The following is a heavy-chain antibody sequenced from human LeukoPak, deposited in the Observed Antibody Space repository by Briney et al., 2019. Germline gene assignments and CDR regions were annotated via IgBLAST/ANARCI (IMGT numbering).Heavy chain of an antibody. CDR1: GFTFSSYG. CDR2: IWYDGSNK. D-gene: IGHD3-10*01. Sequence: GGSLRLSCAASGFTFSSYGMHWVRQAPGKGLEWVAVIWYDGSNKYYADSVKGRFTISRDNSKNTLYLQMNSLRAEDTAVYYCARESLMARGVFDYWGQGTLVTVSS. V-gene: IGHV3-33*01. J-gene: IGHJ4*02. CDR3: ARESLMARGVFDY.